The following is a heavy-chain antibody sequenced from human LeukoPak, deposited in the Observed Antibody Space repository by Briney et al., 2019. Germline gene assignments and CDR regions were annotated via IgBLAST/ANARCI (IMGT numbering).Heavy chain of an antibody. Sequence: GGSLRLSCAASGFTVSSDYMTWVRQAPGKGLEWVSVIYSGGSTYYADSVKGRFTISRDNSKNTLYLQMNSLRAEDTAVYYCTRNWGSDNWFDPWGQGTLVTVSS. J-gene: IGHJ5*02. CDR3: TRNWGSDNWFDP. CDR2: IYSGGST. D-gene: IGHD7-27*01. V-gene: IGHV3-53*01. CDR1: GFTVSSDY.